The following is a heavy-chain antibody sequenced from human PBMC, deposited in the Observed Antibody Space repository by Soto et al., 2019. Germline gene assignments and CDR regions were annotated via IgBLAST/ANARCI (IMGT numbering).Heavy chain of an antibody. J-gene: IGHJ4*02. D-gene: IGHD6-25*01. V-gene: IGHV3-7*01. CDR2: MNEDGSDI. Sequence: EVQLVESGGGLVQPGGSLRLSCAASGFIFDTYWMSWVRQAPGKGLQWVASMNEDGSDIYYVDSVKGRFTISRDNAKNSVFLQMNSLGAEDTALYYCARGYSGEDYWGQGTLVTVSS. CDR3: ARGYSGEDY. CDR1: GFIFDTYW.